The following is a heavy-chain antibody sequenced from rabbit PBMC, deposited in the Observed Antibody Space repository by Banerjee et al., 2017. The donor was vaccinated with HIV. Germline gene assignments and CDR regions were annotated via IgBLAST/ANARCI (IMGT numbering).Heavy chain of an antibody. Sequence: QEQLVESGGGLVTLGGSLKLSCKASGIDFSSYGISWVRQAPGKGLEWIAYIYPDYGSTDYASWVNGRFSISLDNAQNTVFLQMTSLTAADTATYFCARPVYAMDLWGPGTLVTV. J-gene: IGHJ6*01. CDR2: IYPDYGST. V-gene: IGHV1S47*01. CDR3: ARPVYAMDL. CDR1: GIDFSSYG.